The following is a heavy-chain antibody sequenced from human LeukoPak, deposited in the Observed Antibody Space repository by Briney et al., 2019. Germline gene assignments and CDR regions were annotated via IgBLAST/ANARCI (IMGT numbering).Heavy chain of an antibody. CDR1: GFTFSSYW. Sequence: GGSLRLSCAASGFTFSSYWMHWVRQAPGKGLVWVSHISSDGSNTNYANSVKGRFTISRDNAKNTLYLQMNSLRAEDTAVYYCAKGHSGYESQWGQGTLVTVSS. J-gene: IGHJ1*01. CDR3: AKGHSGYESQ. V-gene: IGHV3-74*01. D-gene: IGHD5-12*01. CDR2: ISSDGSNT.